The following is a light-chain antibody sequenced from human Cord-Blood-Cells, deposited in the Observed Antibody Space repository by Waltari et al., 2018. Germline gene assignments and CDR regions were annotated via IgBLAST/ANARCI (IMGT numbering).Light chain of an antibody. CDR2: EGS. CDR1: SSDVGSYNL. V-gene: IGLV2-23*01. Sequence: QSALTQPASVSGSPGQSITISCTGTSSDVGSYNLVSWYQQHPGKAPKLMISEGSKRPSGVSNRFSSSKSGNTAYLTSSGLQAEDEADYYCCSYAGSSTWLFGGGTKLTVL. CDR3: CSYAGSSTWL. J-gene: IGLJ3*02.